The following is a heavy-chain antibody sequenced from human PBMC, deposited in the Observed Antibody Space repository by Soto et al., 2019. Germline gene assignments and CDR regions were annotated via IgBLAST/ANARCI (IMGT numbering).Heavy chain of an antibody. CDR1: GFTVSSNY. D-gene: IGHD3-10*01. CDR2: IYSGGST. CDR3: ARAITELLWFGELYY. J-gene: IGHJ4*02. V-gene: IGHV3-66*01. Sequence: EVQLVESGGGLVQPGGSLRLSCAASGFTVSSNYMSWVRQAPGKGLEWVSVIYSGGSTYYADSVKGRFTISRDNSKNTLYLQMNSLRAEDTAVYYCARAITELLWFGELYYWGQGTLVTVSS.